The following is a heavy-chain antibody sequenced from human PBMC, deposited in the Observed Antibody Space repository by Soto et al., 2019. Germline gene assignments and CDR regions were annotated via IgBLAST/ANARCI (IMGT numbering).Heavy chain of an antibody. V-gene: IGHV3-21*01. CDR3: ARESEDLTSNFDY. Sequence: GGSLRLSCAASGFTFTRYSINWVRQAPGKGLEWVSSISSTTNYIYYADSMKGRFTVSRDNAKNSVYLEMNSLSAEDTALYYCARESEDLTSNFDYWGQGTLVTV. CDR1: GFTFTRYS. CDR2: ISSTTNYI. J-gene: IGHJ4*02.